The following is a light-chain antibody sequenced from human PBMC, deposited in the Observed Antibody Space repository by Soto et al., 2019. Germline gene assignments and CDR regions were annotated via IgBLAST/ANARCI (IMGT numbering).Light chain of an antibody. Sequence: QSVLTQPPSVSGAPGQRVTISCTGSSSNIGAGYDVNWYQQLPGTAPKFLIYGNTNRPSGVPDRFSGSKSGTAASLAITGLQAEDEADYYCQSYDSSLSVWVFGGGTKVTVL. CDR3: QSYDSSLSVWV. J-gene: IGLJ3*02. V-gene: IGLV1-40*01. CDR2: GNT. CDR1: SSNIGAGYD.